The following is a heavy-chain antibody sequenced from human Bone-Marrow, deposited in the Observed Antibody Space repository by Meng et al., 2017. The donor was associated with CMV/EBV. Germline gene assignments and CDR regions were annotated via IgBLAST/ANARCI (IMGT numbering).Heavy chain of an antibody. CDR1: GFTFSNAW. CDR2: IKSKTGGGTI. J-gene: IGHJ4*02. V-gene: IGHV3-15*01. D-gene: IGHD6-19*01. Sequence: GESLKISCAASGFTFSNAWMSWVRQAPGKGLEWVGRIKSKTGGGTIDYAAPVIGRFTISRDDSKNTLYLQMNSLKTEDTAVYYCTTFSLSSGWYYFDCWGQGPLVTVSS. CDR3: TTFSLSSGWYYFDC.